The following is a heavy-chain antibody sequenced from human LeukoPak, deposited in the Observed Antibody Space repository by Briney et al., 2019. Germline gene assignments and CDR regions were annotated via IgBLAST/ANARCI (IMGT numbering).Heavy chain of an antibody. J-gene: IGHJ3*02. CDR2: MYTSGST. V-gene: IGHV4-61*02. CDR1: GGSISSGSYY. D-gene: IGHD6-6*01. Sequence: PSETLSLTCTVSGGSISSGSYYCSWVRQPAGKGLEWIGRMYTSGSTNYNPSLKSRVTISVDTSKNQFSLKLSSVTAADTAVYYCARSLHSSSSAFDIWGQGTMVTVSS. CDR3: ARSLHSSSSAFDI.